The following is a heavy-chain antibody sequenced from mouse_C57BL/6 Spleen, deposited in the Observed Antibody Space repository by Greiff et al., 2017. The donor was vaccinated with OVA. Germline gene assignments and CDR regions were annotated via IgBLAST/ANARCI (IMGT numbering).Heavy chain of an antibody. V-gene: IGHV5-4*01. CDR1: GFTFSSYA. CDR2: ISDGGSYT. Sequence: EVMLVESGGGLVKPGGSLKLSCAASGFTFSSYAMSWVRQTPEKRLEWVATISDGGSYTYYPDNVKGRFTISRDNAKNNLYLQMSHLKSEDTAMYYCARDQDYYGSSYGYFDVWGTGTTVTASS. J-gene: IGHJ1*03. CDR3: ARDQDYYGSSYGYFDV. D-gene: IGHD1-1*01.